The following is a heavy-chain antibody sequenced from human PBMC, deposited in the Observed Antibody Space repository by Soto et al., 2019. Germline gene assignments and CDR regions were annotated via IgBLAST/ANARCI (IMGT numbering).Heavy chain of an antibody. Sequence: GGSLRLSCAASGFTFSSYSMNWVRQAPGKGLEWVSYISSSSSTIYYADSVKGRFTISRDNAKNSLYLQMNSLRAEDTAVYYCATTAWPLYQLPNYFDYWGQGTLVTVSS. CDR1: GFTFSSYS. D-gene: IGHD2-2*01. CDR3: ATTAWPLYQLPNYFDY. J-gene: IGHJ4*02. CDR2: ISSSSSTI. V-gene: IGHV3-48*01.